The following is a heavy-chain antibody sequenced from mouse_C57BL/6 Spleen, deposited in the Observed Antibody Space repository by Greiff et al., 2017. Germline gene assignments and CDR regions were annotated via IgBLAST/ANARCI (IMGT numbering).Heavy chain of an antibody. Sequence: EVKLMESGGGLVKPGGSLKLSCAASGFTFSDYGMHWVRQAPEKGLEWVAYISSGSSTIYYADTVKGRFTISRDTAKNTLFLQMSSLRSEDTAMYYCAKDYYDYPYYAMDYWGQGTSVTVSS. CDR2: ISSGSSTI. V-gene: IGHV5-17*01. J-gene: IGHJ4*01. CDR3: AKDYYDYPYYAMDY. CDR1: GFTFSDYG. D-gene: IGHD2-4*01.